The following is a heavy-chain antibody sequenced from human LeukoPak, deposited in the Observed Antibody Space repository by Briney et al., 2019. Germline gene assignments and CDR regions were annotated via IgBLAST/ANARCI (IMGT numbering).Heavy chain of an antibody. V-gene: IGHV3-7*01. D-gene: IGHD3-16*01. Sequence: PGGSLRLSCAASGFTFSSYAMHWVRQAPGKGLEWVANIKQDGSEKYYVDSVKGRFTISRDNAKNSLYLQMNSLRAEDTAVYYCARDLLDYPKGLLDAFDIWGQGTMVTVSS. J-gene: IGHJ3*02. CDR1: GFTFSSYA. CDR3: ARDLLDYPKGLLDAFDI. CDR2: IKQDGSEK.